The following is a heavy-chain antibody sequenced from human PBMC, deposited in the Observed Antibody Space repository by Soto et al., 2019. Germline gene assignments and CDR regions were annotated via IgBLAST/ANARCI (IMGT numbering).Heavy chain of an antibody. V-gene: IGHV1-8*01. D-gene: IGHD6-13*01. CDR3: ARERSAAGTGWFDP. Sequence: QVQLVQSGAEVKKPGASVKVSCKASGYTFTSYDINWVRQATGQGLEWMGWMNPNSGNTGYAQKFQGRVTMTRTTSISTAYMELSSLRSEVTAVYYCARERSAAGTGWFDPWGQGTLVTVSS. J-gene: IGHJ5*02. CDR2: MNPNSGNT. CDR1: GYTFTSYD.